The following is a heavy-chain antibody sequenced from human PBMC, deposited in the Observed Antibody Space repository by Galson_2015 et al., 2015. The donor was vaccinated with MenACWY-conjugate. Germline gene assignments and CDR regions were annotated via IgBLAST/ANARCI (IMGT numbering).Heavy chain of an antibody. CDR2: IYPADSDV. D-gene: IGHD3-22*01. CDR1: GYSFTNYW. Sequence: SGAEVKKPGESLKLSCMTSGYSFTNYWIGWVRLMPGKGLEWMGIIYPADSDVRYSPSFRGQVTISADRSISTAYVQWSSLKASDTAMYYCASHWAPYYYDSSGYYRDIWGQGTMVTVSS. CDR3: ASHWAPYYYDSSGYYRDI. V-gene: IGHV5-51*01. J-gene: IGHJ3*02.